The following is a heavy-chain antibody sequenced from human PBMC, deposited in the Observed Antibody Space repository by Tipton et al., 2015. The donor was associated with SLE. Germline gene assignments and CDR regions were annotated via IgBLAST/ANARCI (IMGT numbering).Heavy chain of an antibody. Sequence: TLSLTCAVSGGSISSSNWWSWVRQPPGKGLEWIGEIYHSGSTNYNPSLKSRVTISVDTSKNQFSLKLSSVTAADTAVYYCARESRSSSWYYFDYWGQGTLVTVSS. D-gene: IGHD6-13*01. V-gene: IGHV4-4*02. J-gene: IGHJ4*02. CDR1: GGSISSSNW. CDR3: ARESRSSSWYYFDY. CDR2: IYHSGST.